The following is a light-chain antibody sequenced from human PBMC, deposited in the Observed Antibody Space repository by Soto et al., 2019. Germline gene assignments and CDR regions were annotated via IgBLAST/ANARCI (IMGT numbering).Light chain of an antibody. V-gene: IGKV3-15*01. CDR3: QQYNNWPFT. CDR1: QSISSN. J-gene: IGKJ3*01. Sequence: EIVMTQSPATLSVSPGERATLSCRASQSISSNLAWYQQKPGQAPRLRIYGASTRSTGIPATFSGSGSGTEFTLTISSLLSEDFAVYCCQQYNNWPFTFGPGTKVDIK. CDR2: GAS.